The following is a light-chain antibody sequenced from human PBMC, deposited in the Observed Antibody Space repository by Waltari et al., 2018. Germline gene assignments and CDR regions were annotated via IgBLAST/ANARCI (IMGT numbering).Light chain of an antibody. J-gene: IGKJ1*01. V-gene: IGKV3-20*01. CDR1: QSVGRT. Sequence: DIVLTQSPGTLSLSPGERATLSCRASQSVGRTLAWYQQKPGQAPRLLMYGASSRATGTQDRFSGSGSGTDFSLTISRQEPEYFAGYYCQHYVRLPATFGQGTKVEIK. CDR2: GAS. CDR3: QHYVRLPAT.